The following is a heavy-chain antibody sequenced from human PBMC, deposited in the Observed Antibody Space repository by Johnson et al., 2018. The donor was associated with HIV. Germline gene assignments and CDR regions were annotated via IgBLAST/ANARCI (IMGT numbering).Heavy chain of an antibody. Sequence: VLLVESGGGLVKPGGSLRLSCAASGFTVSSNYMSWVRQAPGKGLEWVGRIKSKTDGGTTDYAAPVKGKFTISRDDSKTTLYLQMNSLKTEDTAVYYCITGGSGTIPSGAFDIWGQGTMVTVSS. V-gene: IGHV3-15*01. CDR2: IKSKTDGGTT. CDR1: GFTVSSNY. D-gene: IGHD1-26*01. CDR3: ITGGSGTIPSGAFDI. J-gene: IGHJ3*02.